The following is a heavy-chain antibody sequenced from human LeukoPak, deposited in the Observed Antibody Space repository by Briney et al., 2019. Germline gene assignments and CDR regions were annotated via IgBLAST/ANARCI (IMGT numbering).Heavy chain of an antibody. V-gene: IGHV3-23*01. J-gene: IGHJ6*02. Sequence: GGSLRLSCAASGFTFSNYAMPWVRQAPGKGLQWVSIIGGSGDSIYYADSVKGRFTISRDNSQNTLYLQMNSLKTEDTAVYHCTPGDYGNYFYDMDVWGQGTTVTVSS. D-gene: IGHD4-17*01. CDR2: IGGSGDSI. CDR1: GFTFSNYA. CDR3: TPGDYGNYFYDMDV.